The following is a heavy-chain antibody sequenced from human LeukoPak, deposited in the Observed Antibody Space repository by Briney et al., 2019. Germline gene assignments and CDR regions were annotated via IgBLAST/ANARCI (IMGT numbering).Heavy chain of an antibody. CDR3: ARRYCRGGYCYASAFDV. V-gene: IGHV5-51*01. CDR1: GSNFTNYW. D-gene: IGHD2-21*01. J-gene: IGHJ3*01. CDR2: IYPGDSDT. Sequence: GESLQISCQGSGSNFTNYWIGWVRPVPGKGLEWMGIIYPGDSDTRYSPSFQGQVTISADKSISTAYLRWRSLKASDTTMYYCARRYCRGGYCYASAFDVWGQGTMVTVSS.